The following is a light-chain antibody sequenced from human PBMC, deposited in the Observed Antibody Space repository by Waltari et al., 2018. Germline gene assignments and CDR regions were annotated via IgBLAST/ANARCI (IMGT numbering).Light chain of an antibody. CDR3: QKYDFLPAT. J-gene: IGKJ1*01. Sequence: EIVLTQSPGTLSLSPGERATLSCRASQGVGKSLAWYQQRPGQAPSLLLYHASIRATGIPDSCSGSEYGTDFSLTISRREPEDFAVYYCQKYDFLPATFGQGTTVEIK. V-gene: IGKV3-20*01. CDR2: HAS. CDR1: QGVGKS.